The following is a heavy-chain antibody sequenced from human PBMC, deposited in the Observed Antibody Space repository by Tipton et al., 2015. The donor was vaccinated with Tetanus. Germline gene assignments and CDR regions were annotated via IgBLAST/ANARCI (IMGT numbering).Heavy chain of an antibody. D-gene: IGHD2-15*01. J-gene: IGHJ4*02. Sequence: SLRLSCAASGFTFNGYGMHWVRQAPGKGLEWLALVWYDGSKQYYADSVKGRFTISRDNSKNTVDLQMNSLRAEDTAVYYCAREADCSGGSCFSGDSDNWGQGTQVTVSS. CDR2: VWYDGSKQ. V-gene: IGHV3-33*01. CDR1: GFTFNGYG. CDR3: AREADCSGGSCFSGDSDN.